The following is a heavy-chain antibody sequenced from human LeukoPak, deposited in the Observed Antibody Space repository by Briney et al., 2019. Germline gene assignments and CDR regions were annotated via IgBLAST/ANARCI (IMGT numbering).Heavy chain of an antibody. CDR1: GFTFSTST. V-gene: IGHV3-21*01. Sequence: PGGSLRLSCAASGFTFSTSTMSWVRQAPGKGLEWVSSISSSNDYIYYADSVKGRFTISRDNAKNSLYLQMNSLRAEDTAVYYCVRTPNSAGFPNWFDPWGQGTLVTVSS. CDR3: VRTPNSAGFPNWFDP. J-gene: IGHJ5*02. D-gene: IGHD6-19*01. CDR2: ISSSNDYI.